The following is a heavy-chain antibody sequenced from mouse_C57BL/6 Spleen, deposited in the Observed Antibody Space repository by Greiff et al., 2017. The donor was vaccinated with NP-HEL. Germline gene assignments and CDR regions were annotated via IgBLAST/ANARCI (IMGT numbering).Heavy chain of an antibody. Sequence: EVMLVESGGGLVKPGGSLKLSCAASGFTFSSYAMSWVRQTPEKRLEWVATISDGGSYTYYPDNVKGRFTISRDNAKNNRYLQMSHLKSEDTAMYYCARGGKRRNYFDYWGQGTTLTVSS. V-gene: IGHV5-4*03. CDR3: ARGGKRRNYFDY. CDR2: ISDGGSYT. J-gene: IGHJ2*01. CDR1: GFTFSSYA.